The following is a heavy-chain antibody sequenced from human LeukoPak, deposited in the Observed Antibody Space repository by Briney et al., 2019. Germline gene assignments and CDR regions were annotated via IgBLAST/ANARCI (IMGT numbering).Heavy chain of an antibody. CDR3: ARGGSHIVVVTAIPHYYYGMDV. CDR1: GYTFTSYD. D-gene: IGHD2-21*02. J-gene: IGHJ6*02. V-gene: IGHV1-8*01. CDR2: MNPNSGNT. Sequence: EASVKVSCKASGYTFTSYDINWVRQATGQGLEWMGWMNPNSGNTGYAQKFQGRVTMTRNTSISTAYMELSSLRSEDTAVYYCARGGSHIVVVTAIPHYYYGMDVWGQGTTVTVSS.